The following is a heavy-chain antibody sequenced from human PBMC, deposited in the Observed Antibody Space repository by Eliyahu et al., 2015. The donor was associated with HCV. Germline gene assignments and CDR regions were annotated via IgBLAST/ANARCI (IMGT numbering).Heavy chain of an antibody. CDR3: ARDGDDYGDFDY. CDR1: GXSISSSSYY. Sequence: QLQLQESGPGLVKPSETLSLTCTVSGXSISSSSYYWGWXRQPPGKGLEWIGSIXYSGSTYYNPSXKXRVTISVDTXKNQFSLKLSSVTAADTAVYYCARDGDDYGDFDYWGQGTLVTVSS. CDR2: IXYSGST. D-gene: IGHD4-17*01. V-gene: IGHV4-39*07. J-gene: IGHJ4*02.